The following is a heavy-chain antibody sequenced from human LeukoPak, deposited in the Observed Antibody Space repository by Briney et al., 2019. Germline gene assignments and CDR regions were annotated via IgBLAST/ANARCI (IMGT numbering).Heavy chain of an antibody. D-gene: IGHD6-19*01. V-gene: IGHV4-34*01. J-gene: IGHJ6*03. CDR1: GGSFSGYY. CDR3: ARGRGYSSGHYYYYYMDV. CDR2: INHSGST. Sequence: KPSETLSLTCAVYGGSFSGYYWNWLRQPPGKGLEWIGEINHSGSTNYNPSLKSRVTISVDTSKNQFSLKLSSVTAADTAVYYCARGRGYSSGHYYYYYMDVWGKGTTVTVSS.